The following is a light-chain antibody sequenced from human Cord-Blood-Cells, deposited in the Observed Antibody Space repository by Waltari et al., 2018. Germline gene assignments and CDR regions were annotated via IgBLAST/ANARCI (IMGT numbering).Light chain of an antibody. Sequence: TISCTGTSSDVGGYNYVSWYQQHPGKAPKLIIYDVSKRPSGVPDRFSGSKSGNTASLTISVLQAEDEADYYCCSYAGSYTVVFGGGTKLTVL. CDR2: DVS. V-gene: IGLV2-11*01. J-gene: IGLJ2*01. CDR3: CSYAGSYTVV. CDR1: SSDVGGYNY.